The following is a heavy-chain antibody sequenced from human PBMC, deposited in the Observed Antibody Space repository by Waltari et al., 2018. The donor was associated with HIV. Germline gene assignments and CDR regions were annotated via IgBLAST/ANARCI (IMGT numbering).Heavy chain of an antibody. Sequence: EVQLLESGGGLVQPGGSLRLSCAASGFTFRSYAMSWVRPAPGKGLEWVSAISGSGGSTYYADSVKGRFTISRDNSKNTLYLQMNSLRAEDTAVYYCAKDREDIVVMKGKVNYGMDVWGQGTTVTVSS. CDR2: ISGSGGST. CDR1: GFTFRSYA. CDR3: AKDREDIVVMKGKVNYGMDV. D-gene: IGHD2-15*01. J-gene: IGHJ6*02. V-gene: IGHV3-23*01.